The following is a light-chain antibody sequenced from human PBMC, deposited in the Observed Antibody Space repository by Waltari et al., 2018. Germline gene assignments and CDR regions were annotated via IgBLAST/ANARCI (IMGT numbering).Light chain of an antibody. V-gene: IGKV3-15*01. J-gene: IGKJ1*01. CDR1: ENVYTN. Sequence: EIVVTQSPATLSLSPGERATLSCRASENVYTNRALYQQKPGQPPRLLISGASTRATDIPPRFSGSGSGTEFTLSISSLQSEDFAVYYCHQYKNWPPWTFGQGTKVEIK. CDR2: GAS. CDR3: HQYKNWPPWT.